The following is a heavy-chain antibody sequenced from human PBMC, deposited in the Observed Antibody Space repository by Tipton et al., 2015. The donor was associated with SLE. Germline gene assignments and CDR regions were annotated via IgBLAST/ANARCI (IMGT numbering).Heavy chain of an antibody. CDR2: IYTSGST. V-gene: IGHV4-61*02. CDR3: ASPGTYGSGSFDP. J-gene: IGHJ5*02. CDR1: GGSISSGIYY. Sequence: TLSLTCTVSGGSISSGIYYWSWIRQPAGKGLEWIGRIYTSGSTNYSPSLMSRVTISIDTSKSHFFLRLRSVTAADTAVYYCASPGTYGSGSFDPWGQGTLVVVSS. D-gene: IGHD3-10*01.